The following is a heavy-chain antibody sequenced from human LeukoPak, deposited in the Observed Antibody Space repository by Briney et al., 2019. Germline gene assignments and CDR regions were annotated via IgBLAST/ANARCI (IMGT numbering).Heavy chain of an antibody. D-gene: IGHD2-8*01. CDR1: GFTFSDYY. CDR3: ARDGGYATNYYYYGMDV. J-gene: IGHJ6*02. Sequence: GGSLRLSCAASGFTFSDYYMSWIRHAPGKGLEWVSYISSSGSTIYYADSVKGRFTISRDNAKNSLYLQMNSLRAEDTAVYYCARDGGYATNYYYYGMDVWGQGTTVTVSS. CDR2: ISSSGSTI. V-gene: IGHV3-11*01.